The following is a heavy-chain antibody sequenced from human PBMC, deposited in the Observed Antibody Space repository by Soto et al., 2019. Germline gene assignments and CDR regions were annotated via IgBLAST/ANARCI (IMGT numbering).Heavy chain of an antibody. D-gene: IGHD3-22*01. CDR3: ARQLSMSYFDY. V-gene: IGHV4-59*02. CDR1: GGSVSSYY. J-gene: IGHJ4*02. Sequence: SETLCLTCTVSGGSVSSYYWSWFRQPLGKGLEWIGYIYHSGTTNYNPSVKSRVTISIDTSKNQFSLKLSSVVAADTAVYYCARQLSMSYFDYWDQGTLVTVS. CDR2: IYHSGTT.